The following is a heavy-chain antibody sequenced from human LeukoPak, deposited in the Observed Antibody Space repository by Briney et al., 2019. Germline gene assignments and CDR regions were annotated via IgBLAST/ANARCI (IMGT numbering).Heavy chain of an antibody. CDR1: GFTFSSYA. CDR2: ISYDGSNK. J-gene: IGHJ4*02. D-gene: IGHD6-19*01. CDR3: ARVFSSGSFDY. Sequence: RSLRLSCAASGFTFSSYAMHWVRQAPGKGLEWVAAISYDGSNKYYADSVKGRFTISRDNAKNTLYLQMNSLRAEDTAVYYCARVFSSGSFDYWGQGTLATVSS. V-gene: IGHV3-30-3*01.